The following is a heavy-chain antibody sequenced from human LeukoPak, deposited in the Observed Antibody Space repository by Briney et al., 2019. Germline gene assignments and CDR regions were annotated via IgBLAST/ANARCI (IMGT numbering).Heavy chain of an antibody. CDR1: GYTFTAYF. V-gene: IGHV1-2*02. CDR2: INPNSGVT. D-gene: IGHD6-19*01. J-gene: IGHJ4*02. CDR3: ARGMPVGGTKIGFDY. Sequence: ASVKVSCKASGYTFTAYFMHWLRQAPGQRLEWMGWINPNSGVTNSAQKFQGRVTMTRDTSIRTVYMEVSTMRSDDTAVYYCARGMPVGGTKIGFDYWGQGTLVTVSS.